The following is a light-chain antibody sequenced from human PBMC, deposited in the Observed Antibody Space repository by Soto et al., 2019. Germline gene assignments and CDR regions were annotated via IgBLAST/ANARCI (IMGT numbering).Light chain of an antibody. CDR3: AAWDDSLNGYV. CDR2: SHS. J-gene: IGLJ1*01. Sequence: VLTQPPSASGTPGQRVAFSCSGSSSNIGANTVNWYQQLPGAAPKLLIYSHSQRPSGVPDRFSGSKSGTSASLAISGLQSDDEADYYCAAWDDSLNGYVFGSGTKVTVL. V-gene: IGLV1-44*01. CDR1: SSNIGANT.